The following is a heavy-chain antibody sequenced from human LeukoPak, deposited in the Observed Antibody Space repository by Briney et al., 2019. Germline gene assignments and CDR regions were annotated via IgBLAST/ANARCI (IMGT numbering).Heavy chain of an antibody. Sequence: PGGSLRLSCAASGFTFSSYSMNWVRQAPGKGLEWVSAISGSGGSTYYADSVKGRFTISRDNSKNTLYLQMNSLRAEDTAVYYCAKDRVGSYYVTSAFDIWGQGTMVTVSS. J-gene: IGHJ3*02. CDR3: AKDRVGSYYVTSAFDI. CDR2: ISGSGGST. CDR1: GFTFSSYS. V-gene: IGHV3-23*01. D-gene: IGHD1-26*01.